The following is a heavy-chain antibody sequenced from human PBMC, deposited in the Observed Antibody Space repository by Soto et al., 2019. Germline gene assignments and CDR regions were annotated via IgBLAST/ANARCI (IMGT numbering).Heavy chain of an antibody. V-gene: IGHV1-69*06. D-gene: IGHD3-3*01. CDR2: IIPIFGTA. Sequence: SVKVSCKASGGTFSSYAISWVRQAPGQGLEWMGGIIPIFGTANYAQKFQGRVTITADKSTSTAYMELSSLRSEDTAVYYCARGHYDFWSGYHALYYYYGMDVRGQGTTVTVSS. J-gene: IGHJ6*02. CDR1: GGTFSSYA. CDR3: ARGHYDFWSGYHALYYYYGMDV.